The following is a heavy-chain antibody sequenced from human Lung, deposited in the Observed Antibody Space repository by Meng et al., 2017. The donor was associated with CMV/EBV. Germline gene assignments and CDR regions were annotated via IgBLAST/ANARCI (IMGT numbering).Heavy chain of an antibody. V-gene: IGHV1-69*10. Sequence: SVKVSXKASGGTFSSYAISWVRQAPGQGLEWMGELIPILNAPNYAQKFQGRVRITADKSTTTAYMELSSLRSDDTAVYYCARALREYSSSSSDSWGQGTXVTVSS. CDR1: GGTFSSYA. CDR3: ARALREYSSSSSDS. D-gene: IGHD6-6*01. CDR2: LIPILNAP. J-gene: IGHJ4*02.